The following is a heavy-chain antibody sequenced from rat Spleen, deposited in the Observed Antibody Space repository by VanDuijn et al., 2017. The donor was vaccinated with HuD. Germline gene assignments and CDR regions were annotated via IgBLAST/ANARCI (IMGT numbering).Heavy chain of an antibody. CDR3: ARSTPFFDY. J-gene: IGHJ2*01. CDR2: ITDSGDNT. V-gene: IGHV5S13*01. Sequence: EVQLVESGGGLVQPGRSLKLSCAASGFTFSNYAMAWVRQAPAQGLEWVASITDSGDNTYYRDSVKGRFTISRDNAKNTLYLQMDSLRSEDTATYYCARSTPFFDYWGQGVMVTVSS. CDR1: GFTFSNYA. D-gene: IGHD3-1*01.